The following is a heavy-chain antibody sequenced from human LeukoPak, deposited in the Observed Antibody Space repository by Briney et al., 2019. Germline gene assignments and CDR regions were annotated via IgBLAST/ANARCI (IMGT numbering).Heavy chain of an antibody. D-gene: IGHD3-9*01. CDR2: IYSGGST. Sequence: GGSLRLSYAASGFTVSSNYMSWVRQAPGKGLEWVSVIYSGGSTYYADSVKGRFTISRDNSKNTLYLQMNSLRAEDTAVYYCARDEYDILTGYPGDYWGQGTLVTVSS. J-gene: IGHJ4*02. CDR3: ARDEYDILTGYPGDY. V-gene: IGHV3-66*01. CDR1: GFTVSSNY.